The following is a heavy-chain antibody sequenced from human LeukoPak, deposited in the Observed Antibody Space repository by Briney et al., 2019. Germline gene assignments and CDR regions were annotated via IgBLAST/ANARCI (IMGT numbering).Heavy chain of an antibody. Sequence: GGSLRLSCAASGFTFSSYGMHWVRQVPGKGLEWVAVIWYDGSNKYYADSVKGRFTISRDNSKNTLYLQMNSLRAEDTAVYYCAKWGCTTTTCYRGGFYFDYWGQGTLVTVSS. CDR1: GFTFSSYG. CDR2: IWYDGSNK. J-gene: IGHJ4*02. D-gene: IGHD2-2*02. CDR3: AKWGCTTTTCYRGGFYFDY. V-gene: IGHV3-33*06.